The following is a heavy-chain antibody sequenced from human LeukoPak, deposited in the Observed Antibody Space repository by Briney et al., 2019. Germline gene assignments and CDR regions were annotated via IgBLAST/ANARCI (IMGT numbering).Heavy chain of an antibody. CDR1: GFTFTNYW. Sequence: AGGSLRLSCAASGFTFTNYWMHWVRQAPGEGRMWVSRINSDGSSTSYADSVKGRFTISRDNAKNTLYLQINSLRAEDTAVYYCARADTSGYAVFDYWGQGALVTVSS. CDR3: ARADTSGYAVFDY. CDR2: INSDGSST. J-gene: IGHJ4*02. D-gene: IGHD3-22*01. V-gene: IGHV3-74*01.